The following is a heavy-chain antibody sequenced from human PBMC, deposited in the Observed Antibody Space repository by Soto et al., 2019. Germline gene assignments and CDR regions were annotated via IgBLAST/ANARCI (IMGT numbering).Heavy chain of an antibody. CDR3: ARHQRMGGLGVVPRAKWFDP. CDR1: GDPIRSSNYY. CDR2: IYYSGRT. J-gene: IGHJ5*02. D-gene: IGHD3-3*01. V-gene: IGHV4-39*01. Sequence: SETLSLTCTVSGDPIRSSNYYWGWIRQPPGEGLEWMGSIYYSGRTYYNPSLKSRVTISVDTSTNQFSLKLSSVTAADTAMYHCARHQRMGGLGVVPRAKWFDPWGQTTLVTVSS.